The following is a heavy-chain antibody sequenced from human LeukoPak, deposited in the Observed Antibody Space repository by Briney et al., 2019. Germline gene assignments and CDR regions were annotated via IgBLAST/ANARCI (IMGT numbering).Heavy chain of an antibody. D-gene: IGHD3-3*01. CDR2: FDPEDGET. Sequence: ASVKVSCKASGYTFTSSALNWVRQAPGKGLEWMGGFDPEDGETIYAQKFQGRVTMTEDTSTDTAYMELSSLRSEDTAVYYCATDKVRDYDFWSGPGYWGQGTLVTVSS. V-gene: IGHV1-24*01. J-gene: IGHJ4*02. CDR3: ATDKVRDYDFWSGPGY. CDR1: GYTFTSSA.